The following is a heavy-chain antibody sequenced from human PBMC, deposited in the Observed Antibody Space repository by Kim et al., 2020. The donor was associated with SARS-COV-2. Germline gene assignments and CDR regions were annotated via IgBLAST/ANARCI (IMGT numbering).Heavy chain of an antibody. J-gene: IGHJ4*02. CDR3: ARETLAADERVFDY. Sequence: GGSLRLSCAASGFTFSSYSMNWVRQAPGKGLEWVSSISSSSSYIYYADSVKGRFTISRDNAKNSLFLQMNSLRAEDTAVYNCARETLAADERVFDYWGQGTLVTVSS. CDR1: GFTFSSYS. CDR2: ISSSSSYI. V-gene: IGHV3-21*01. D-gene: IGHD6-13*01.